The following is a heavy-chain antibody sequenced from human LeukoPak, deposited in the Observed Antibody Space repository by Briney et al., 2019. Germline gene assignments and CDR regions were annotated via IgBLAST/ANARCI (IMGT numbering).Heavy chain of an antibody. CDR3: AKDGCSSTSCYTISTLDY. CDR2: ISSNGGST. Sequence: PGGSLRLSCAASGFTFSSYAMHWVRQAPGKGLEYVSAISSNGGSTYYANSVKGRFTISRDNSKNTLYLQMNSLRAEDTAVYYCAKDGCSSTSCYTISTLDYWGQGTLVTVSS. J-gene: IGHJ4*02. D-gene: IGHD2-2*02. V-gene: IGHV3-64*01. CDR1: GFTFSSYA.